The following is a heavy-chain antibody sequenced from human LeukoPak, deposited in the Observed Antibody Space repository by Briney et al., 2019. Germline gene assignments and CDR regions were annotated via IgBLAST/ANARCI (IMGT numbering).Heavy chain of an antibody. J-gene: IGHJ4*02. Sequence: PGGSLRLSCAASGFTFSSYAMHWVRQAPGKGLEWVAVISYDGSNKYYADSVKGRFTISRDNSKNTLYLQMNSLRAEDTAVYYCARLLGGYCSGGSCPDIDFWGQGTLVTASS. CDR1: GFTFSSYA. CDR3: ARLLGGYCSGGSCPDIDF. D-gene: IGHD2-15*01. CDR2: ISYDGSNK. V-gene: IGHV3-30*04.